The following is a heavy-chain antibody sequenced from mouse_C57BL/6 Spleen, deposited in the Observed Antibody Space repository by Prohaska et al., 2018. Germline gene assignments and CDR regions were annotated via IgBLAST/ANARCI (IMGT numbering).Heavy chain of an antibody. Sequence: EVKLEESGGGLVQPGGSMKLSCVASGFTFSNYWMNWVRQSPEKGLEWVAQIRLKSDNYATHYAESVKGRITISRDDSKSSVYLQMNKLRAEDTGIYYCTPYGSSYEDAMDYWGQGTSVTVSS. V-gene: IGHV6-3*01. J-gene: IGHJ4*01. CDR2: IRLKSDNYAT. CDR1: GFTFSNYW. D-gene: IGHD1-1*01. CDR3: TPYGSSYEDAMDY.